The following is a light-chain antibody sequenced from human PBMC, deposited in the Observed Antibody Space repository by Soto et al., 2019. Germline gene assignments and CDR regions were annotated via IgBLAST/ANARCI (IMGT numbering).Light chain of an antibody. V-gene: IGKV3-15*01. CDR3: QLSNNLPKT. J-gene: IGKJ1*01. CDR1: QSVGSS. Sequence: EIVMTQSPDILSLSPGETATLSCRASQSVGSSLAWYQQKPGQAPRLLISDASTRAAGLPARFSGSGSGTEFTLTISSLQSEDFAVYYCQLSNNLPKTFGQGTKVDIK. CDR2: DAS.